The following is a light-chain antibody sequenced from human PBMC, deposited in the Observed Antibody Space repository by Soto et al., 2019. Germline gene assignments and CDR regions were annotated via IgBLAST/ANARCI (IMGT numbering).Light chain of an antibody. Sequence: QSVLTQPPSASGSPGQSVTISCTGTSSDVGGYNYVSWYQQHSGKAPKLMIYEVSKRPSGVPDRFSGSKSGNTASLTVSGLQAEDEADYYCSSYAGNKNGFGTGTKVTVL. CDR2: EVS. V-gene: IGLV2-8*01. CDR1: SSDVGGYNY. CDR3: SSYAGNKNG. J-gene: IGLJ1*01.